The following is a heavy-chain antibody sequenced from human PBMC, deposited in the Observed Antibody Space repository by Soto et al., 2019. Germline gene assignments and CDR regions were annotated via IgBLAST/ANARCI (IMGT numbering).Heavy chain of an antibody. J-gene: IGHJ6*02. Sequence: SETMSLTCTVSGGSIRSGDYYWRWIRQPPGTGMEWIGYIYYSGSTDDNPALKRRVTISVDTSKNQYSLKLSSVTAADTAVYYCARDQGYSSSWALLGYYVMDVWGQGTTVTVSS. CDR2: IYYSGST. CDR3: ARDQGYSSSWALLGYYVMDV. CDR1: GGSIRSGDYY. V-gene: IGHV4-30-4*02. D-gene: IGHD6-13*01.